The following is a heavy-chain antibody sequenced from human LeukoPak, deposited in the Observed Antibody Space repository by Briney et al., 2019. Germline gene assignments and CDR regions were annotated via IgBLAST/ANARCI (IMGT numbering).Heavy chain of an antibody. CDR1: GYTFTTYG. CDR2: ISTYNGNT. V-gene: IGHV1-18*01. CDR3: AREKVGASPDAFDI. Sequence: GASVKVSCKASGYTFTTYGITWVRQPPGQGLDWMGWISTYNGNTNYAQKLQGRVTMTTDTSTSTAYMELRSLRSDDTAVYYGAREKVGASPDAFDIWGQGTMVTVSS. D-gene: IGHD1-26*01. J-gene: IGHJ3*02.